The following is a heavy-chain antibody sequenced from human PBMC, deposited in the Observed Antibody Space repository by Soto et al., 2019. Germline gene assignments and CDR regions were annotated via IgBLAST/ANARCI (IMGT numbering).Heavy chain of an antibody. CDR1: GFTFSSCA. D-gene: IGHD2-21*01. CDR3: ARDGLAGQTDGIDI. Sequence: PGGSLRLSCAASGFTFSSCAMHWVRQAPGKGLEWVALISYDGSNKYYADSVKGRFTISRDNSKNTLYLQMNSLRAEDTAVYYCARDGLAGQTDGIDIWGQGTMVTVSS. V-gene: IGHV3-30-3*01. CDR2: ISYDGSNK. J-gene: IGHJ3*02.